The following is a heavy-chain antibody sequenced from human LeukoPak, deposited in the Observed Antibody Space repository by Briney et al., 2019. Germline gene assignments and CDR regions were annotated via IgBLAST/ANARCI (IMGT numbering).Heavy chain of an antibody. D-gene: IGHD5-18*01. CDR1: GFTVSSNY. Sequence: PGGSLRLSCAASGFTVSSNYMSWVRQAPGKGLEWVSVIYSGGSTYYADSVKGRFTISRDNSKNTLYLQMNSLRAEDTAVYYCARDSPDTAMDGWYYYGMDVRGQGTTATVSS. CDR2: IYSGGST. J-gene: IGHJ6*02. V-gene: IGHV3-66*02. CDR3: ARDSPDTAMDGWYYYGMDV.